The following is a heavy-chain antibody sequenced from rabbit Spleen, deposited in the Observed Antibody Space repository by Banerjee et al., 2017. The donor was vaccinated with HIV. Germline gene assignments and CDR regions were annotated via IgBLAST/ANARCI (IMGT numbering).Heavy chain of an antibody. D-gene: IGHD8-1*01. Sequence: QEQLEESGGGLVKPEGSLTLTCIASGVSFSGNSYMCWVRQAPGKGLEWIACIDTGGSGFTYFANWAKGRFTISKTSSTTVTLLMTSLTAADTATYFCARDTGSSFSSYGMDLWGPGTLVTVS. J-gene: IGHJ6*01. CDR3: ARDTGSSFSSYGMDL. V-gene: IGHV1S45*01. CDR1: GVSFSGNSY. CDR2: IDTGGSGFT.